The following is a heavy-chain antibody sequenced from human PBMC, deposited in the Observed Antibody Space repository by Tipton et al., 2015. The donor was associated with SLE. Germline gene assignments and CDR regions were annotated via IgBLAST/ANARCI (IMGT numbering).Heavy chain of an antibody. Sequence: TLSLTCTVSGGSISSYYWTWVRQPPGKGLEWIAYIYYNGNADYNPSLKSRVTISVDTSKNQFSLKLSSVTAADTALYYCARRVWDYGDSYCLAVWGPGTLVAVSS. CDR3: ARRVWDYGDSYCLAV. D-gene: IGHD4-17*01. V-gene: IGHV4-59*12. J-gene: IGHJ4*02. CDR2: IYYNGNA. CDR1: GGSISSYY.